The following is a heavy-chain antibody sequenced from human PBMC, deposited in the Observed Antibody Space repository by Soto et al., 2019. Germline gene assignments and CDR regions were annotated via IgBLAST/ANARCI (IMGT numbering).Heavy chain of an antibody. CDR1: GFTFSSYS. Sequence: EVQLVESGGGLVKPGGSLRLSCAASGFTFSSYSMNWVRQAPGKGLEWVSSISSSSSYIYYADSVKGRFTISRDNAKNSLYLQMNSLRAEDTAVYYCASLQVGATVYWGQGTLVTVAS. V-gene: IGHV3-21*01. D-gene: IGHD1-26*01. CDR3: ASLQVGATVY. CDR2: ISSSSSYI. J-gene: IGHJ4*02.